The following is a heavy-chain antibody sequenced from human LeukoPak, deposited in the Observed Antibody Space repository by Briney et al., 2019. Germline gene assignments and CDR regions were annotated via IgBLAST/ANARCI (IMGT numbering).Heavy chain of an antibody. J-gene: IGHJ4*02. V-gene: IGHV3-9*01. Sequence: PGRSLRLSCAASGFTFDDYAMHWVRQAPGKGLEWVSGISWNSGSIAYADSVKGRFTISRDNAKNLLYLQMNSLRVEDTGVYYCARYTEYYFDYWGQGTLVTVSS. CDR3: ARYTEYYFDY. CDR2: ISWNSGSI. CDR1: GFTFDDYA.